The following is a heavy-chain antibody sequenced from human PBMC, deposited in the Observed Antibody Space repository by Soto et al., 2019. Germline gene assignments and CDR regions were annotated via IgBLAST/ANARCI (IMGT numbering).Heavy chain of an antibody. V-gene: IGHV4-59*01. CDR1: GGSIISYY. CDR2: IYYSGST. CDR3: ARQLAAGYYGMDV. J-gene: IGHJ6*02. D-gene: IGHD6-13*01. Sequence: AETLSLTCTVSGGSIISYYWSLIRHPPGKGLEWIVYIYYSGSTNYNPSLKSRVTISVDTSENQFSLKLSSVTAADTAVYYCARQLAAGYYGMDVWGQGTTVTVSS.